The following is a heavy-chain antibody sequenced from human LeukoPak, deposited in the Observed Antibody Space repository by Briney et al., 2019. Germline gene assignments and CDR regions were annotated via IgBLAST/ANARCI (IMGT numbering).Heavy chain of an antibody. CDR2: VYSSGVG. CDR3: AREEFLHEIDSSGYFVY. CDR1: GGSITGYY. D-gene: IGHD3-22*01. J-gene: IGHJ4*02. V-gene: IGHV4-4*07. Sequence: SETLSLTCTVSGGSITGYYWNWIRQPAGQGLEWLGRVYSSGVGNYNPSLTSRVTMSVDTSKNQFSLKLTSLTAAGTAVYYCAREEFLHEIDSSGYFVYWGQGTLVTVSS.